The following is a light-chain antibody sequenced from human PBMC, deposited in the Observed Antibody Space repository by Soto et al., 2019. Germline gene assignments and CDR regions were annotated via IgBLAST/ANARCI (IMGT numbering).Light chain of an antibody. CDR2: ATS. Sequence: EIVLTQSPGTLSSSPGERATLSCRASQSVSSSYLAWYQHKPGQAPRLLIYATSSRATGIPDRFGGSGSGTDFTLTISRLEPEDFAVYYCQQYFASSWTLGQGTKVDIK. CDR3: QQYFASSWT. J-gene: IGKJ1*01. CDR1: QSVSSSY. V-gene: IGKV3-20*01.